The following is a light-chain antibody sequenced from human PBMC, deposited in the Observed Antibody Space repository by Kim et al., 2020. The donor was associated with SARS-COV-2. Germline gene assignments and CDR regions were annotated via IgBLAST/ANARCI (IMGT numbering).Light chain of an antibody. CDR1: NIGGQT. J-gene: IGLJ3*02. V-gene: IGLV3-21*04. CDR2: YDT. CDR3: QVWDTNSDHWV. Sequence: APGKTARITCGGNNIGGQTVHWYQQKPGQAPVLVISYDTDRPSGIPERISGSNSGKTATLTISRVEAGDEADYYCQVWDTNSDHWVFGGGTKLTVL.